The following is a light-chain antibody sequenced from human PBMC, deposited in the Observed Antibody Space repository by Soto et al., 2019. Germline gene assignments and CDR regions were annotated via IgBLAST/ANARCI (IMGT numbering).Light chain of an antibody. V-gene: IGKV3-15*01. J-gene: IGKJ2*01. CDR2: GAS. CDR3: QKYNNWPPGKYT. Sequence: EIMMTQSPATLSVSPGERATLSCRASQSVSSNLAWYQQKPGQAPRLLIYGASTRATGIPARFTGSGSGTEFTITISSLQSEDVAVYYCQKYNNWPPGKYTFGQGTKLEIK. CDR1: QSVSSN.